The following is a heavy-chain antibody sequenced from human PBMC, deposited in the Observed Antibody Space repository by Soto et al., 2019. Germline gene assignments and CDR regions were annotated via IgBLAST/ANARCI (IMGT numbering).Heavy chain of an antibody. Sequence: ASVKVSCKASGYTFTSYAMHWVRQAPGQRLEWMGWINAGNGNTKYSQKFQGRVTITRDTSASTAYMELSSLRSEDTAVYYCARYLMDYDILTGYYIAYYFDYWGQGTLVTVSS. J-gene: IGHJ4*02. D-gene: IGHD3-9*01. CDR2: INAGNGNT. CDR3: ARYLMDYDILTGYYIAYYFDY. V-gene: IGHV1-3*01. CDR1: GYTFTSYA.